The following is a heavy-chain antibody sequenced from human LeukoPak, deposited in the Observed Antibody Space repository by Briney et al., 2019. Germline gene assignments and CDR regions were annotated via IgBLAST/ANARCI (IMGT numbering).Heavy chain of an antibody. J-gene: IGHJ1*01. CDR1: GFTFSTYG. V-gene: IGHV3-23*01. CDR2: ISGSGDQI. CDR3: ATQPESYGDSASYFHH. D-gene: IGHD4-17*01. Sequence: GGSLRLSCAASGFTFSTYGMSWVRQAPGKGLEWVSAISGSGDQIYYADSVKGRFTFSRDNSNNILHLQMHSLRADDTAVYYCATQPESYGDSASYFHHWGQGTLVTVSS.